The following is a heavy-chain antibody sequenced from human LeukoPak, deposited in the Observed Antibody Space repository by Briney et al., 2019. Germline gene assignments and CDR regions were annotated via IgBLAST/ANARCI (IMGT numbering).Heavy chain of an antibody. CDR1: GGSFSGYY. CDR3: ARDYGGSSPFDY. J-gene: IGHJ4*02. CDR2: IGSSDSTI. D-gene: IGHD4-23*01. Sequence: LSLTCAVYGGSFSGYYWSWIRQAPGKGLEWVSYIGSSDSTIYYADSVKGRFTISRDNAKNSLYLQMNSLRAEDTAVYYCARDYGGSSPFDYWGQGTLVTVSS. V-gene: IGHV3-11*04.